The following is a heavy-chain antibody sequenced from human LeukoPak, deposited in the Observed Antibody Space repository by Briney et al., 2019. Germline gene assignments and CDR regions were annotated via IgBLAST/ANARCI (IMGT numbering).Heavy chain of an antibody. Sequence: PGGSLRLSCSASGFTFSSYIMHWARQAPGKGLEYISAITSNGGTTYYADSVKGRVTISRDNSKNTLYLQMSSLRPEDTAVYYCARDRGGLDAFDIWGQGTMVTVSS. CDR2: ITSNGGTT. CDR3: ARDRGGLDAFDI. V-gene: IGHV3-64D*09. CDR1: GFTFSSYI. J-gene: IGHJ3*02. D-gene: IGHD3-10*01.